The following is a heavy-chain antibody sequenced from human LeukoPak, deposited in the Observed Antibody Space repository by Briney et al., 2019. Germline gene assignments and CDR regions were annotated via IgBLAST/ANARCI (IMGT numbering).Heavy chain of an antibody. J-gene: IGHJ4*02. CDR3: AREHMGEVVPMADY. Sequence: SETLSLTCTVSGGSISSYYWSWIRQPPGKGLEWIGYIYYSGSTNYNPSLKSRVTISVDTSTNQFSLRLTSVTAADTAVYYCAREHMGEVVPMADYWGQGTLDTVSS. CDR1: GGSISSYY. V-gene: IGHV4-59*01. CDR2: IYYSGST. D-gene: IGHD3-22*01.